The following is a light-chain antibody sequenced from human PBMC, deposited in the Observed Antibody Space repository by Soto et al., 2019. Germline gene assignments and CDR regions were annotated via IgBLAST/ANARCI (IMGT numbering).Light chain of an antibody. CDR3: RSYAGSNNSL. CDR1: SSDVGGYNY. CDR2: EVS. V-gene: IGLV2-8*01. Sequence: QSARTQPPSASGSPGQSVTISCTGTSSDVGGYNYVSWYQQHPGKAPKLMIYEVSKRPSGVPDRFSGSKSGNTASLTVSGLQAEDEADYYCRSYAGSNNSLFATGLKVTVL. J-gene: IGLJ1*01.